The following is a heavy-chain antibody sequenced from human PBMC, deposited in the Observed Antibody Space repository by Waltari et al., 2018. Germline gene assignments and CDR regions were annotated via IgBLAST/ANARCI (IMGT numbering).Heavy chain of an antibody. CDR3: AREWDRYSSSPRDY. V-gene: IGHV3-7*01. Sequence: EVQLVESGGGLVQPGGSLRLSCAASGSTFSSYWMSWVRQAPGKGREWVANIKQDGSEKYYVDSVKGRFTIARDNAKNSLYLQMNSLRAEDTAVYYCAREWDRYSSSPRDYWGQGTLVTVSS. J-gene: IGHJ4*02. D-gene: IGHD6-6*01. CDR1: GSTFSSYW. CDR2: IKQDGSEK.